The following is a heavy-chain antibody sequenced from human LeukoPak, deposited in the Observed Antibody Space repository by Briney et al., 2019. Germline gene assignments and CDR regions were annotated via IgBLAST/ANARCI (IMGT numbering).Heavy chain of an antibody. CDR1: GHTFTSFD. D-gene: IGHD5-24*01. V-gene: IGHV1-8*01. Sequence: SVKVSCNPSGHTFTSFDINWVTQSTRHRLEAMGWMDPNSCNTGYAKKFHGRVDMTRNESILTTNMELSSLRSEDTAVYCCAGGRRGGDNCYFDYWGQGTLVTVSS. J-gene: IGHJ4*02. CDR2: MDPNSCNT. CDR3: AGGRRGGDNCYFDY.